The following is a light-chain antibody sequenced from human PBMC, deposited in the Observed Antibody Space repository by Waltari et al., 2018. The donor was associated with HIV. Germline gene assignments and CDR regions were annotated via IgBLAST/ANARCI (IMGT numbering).Light chain of an antibody. CDR2: DSE. V-gene: IGLV7-46*01. CDR1: SGGVARSHF. J-gene: IGLJ2*01. CDR3: LLSYGGVRV. Sequence: VVTQAPSLTVSPGDTVTLSCSSFSGGVARSHFPYCLQLKPAQPPRTLTYDSEKRYPLTSGRFSGSLAGGRAILTLSGALPEDEAEYFCLLSYGGVRVFGGGTNLTV.